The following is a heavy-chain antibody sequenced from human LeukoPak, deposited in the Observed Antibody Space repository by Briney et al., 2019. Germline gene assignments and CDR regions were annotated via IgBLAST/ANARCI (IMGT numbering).Heavy chain of an antibody. Sequence: PGGSLRLSCAASGFTFSSYWMSWVRQAPGKGLEWVANINKDGGEKYYVDSVKGRFTISRDNAKNSLYLQMNSLRADDTAVYYCVKDSPPRYSGSPPASWGQGTLVTVSP. CDR2: INKDGGEK. D-gene: IGHD1-26*01. J-gene: IGHJ5*02. V-gene: IGHV3-7*03. CDR1: GFTFSSYW. CDR3: VKDSPPRYSGSPPAS.